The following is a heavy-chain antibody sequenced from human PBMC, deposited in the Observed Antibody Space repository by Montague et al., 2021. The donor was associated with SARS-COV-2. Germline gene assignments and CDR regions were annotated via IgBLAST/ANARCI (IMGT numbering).Heavy chain of an antibody. J-gene: IGHJ6*02. Sequence: SLRLSCAASGFTFSSYGMHWVRQAPGKGLEWVAVIWYDGSNKYYADSVKGRFTISRGNSKNTLNLQMNSLRAEDTAVYYCARDWYYYDSSGYYYPPYYYGMDVWGQGTTVTVSS. D-gene: IGHD3-22*01. CDR2: IWYDGSNK. CDR1: GFTFSSYG. V-gene: IGHV3-33*01. CDR3: ARDWYYYDSSGYYYPPYYYGMDV.